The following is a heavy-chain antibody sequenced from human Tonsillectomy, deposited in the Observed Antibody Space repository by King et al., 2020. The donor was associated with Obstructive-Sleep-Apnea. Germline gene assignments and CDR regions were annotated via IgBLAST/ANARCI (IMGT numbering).Heavy chain of an antibody. CDR1: GGSISSGGYY. V-gene: IGHV4-31*03. D-gene: IGHD1-1*01. CDR2: IYYSGSA. Sequence: VQLQESGPGLVKPSQTLSLTCNVSGGSISSGGYYWSWIRQHPGKGLEWIGYIYYSGSAYYNPSLTSRVTISVDTSKNQFSLNLSSVTAADTALYYCARCNNWYYFDYWGQGTLVTVSS. J-gene: IGHJ4*02. CDR3: ARCNNWYYFDY.